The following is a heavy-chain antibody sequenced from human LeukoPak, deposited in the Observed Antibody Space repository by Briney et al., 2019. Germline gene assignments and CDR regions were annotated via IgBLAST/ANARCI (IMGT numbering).Heavy chain of an antibody. D-gene: IGHD3-10*01. Sequence: GASVKVSCKASGYTFTGYYMHWVRQAPGQGLEWMAWINPNSGDTNYAQKFQGRVTMTRDTSISTAYMELSRLTSDDTAVYYCARASITTFSMVRLMDVWGKGTTVTISS. CDR3: ARASITTFSMVRLMDV. V-gene: IGHV1-2*02. CDR1: GYTFTGYY. CDR2: INPNSGDT. J-gene: IGHJ6*04.